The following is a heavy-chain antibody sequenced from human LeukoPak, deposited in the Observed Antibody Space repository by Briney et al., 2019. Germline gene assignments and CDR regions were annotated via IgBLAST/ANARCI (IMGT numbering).Heavy chain of an antibody. CDR2: INSVGTST. CDR1: GFTLRSYW. J-gene: IGHJ3*02. V-gene: IGHV3-74*01. Sequence: GGSLRLSCEVSGFTLRSYWMHWVRQAPGKGLVWVSRINSVGTSTSYADSVKGRFTISRDNAKNTLYLQMNSLKTEDTAVYYCTAEAVGPRATTDAFDIWGQGTMVTVSS. CDR3: TAEAVGPRATTDAFDI. D-gene: IGHD1-26*01.